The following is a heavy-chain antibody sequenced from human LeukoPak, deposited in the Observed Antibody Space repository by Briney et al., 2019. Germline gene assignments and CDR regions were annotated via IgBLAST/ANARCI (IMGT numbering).Heavy chain of an antibody. V-gene: IGHV3-13*01. Sequence: GGSLRLSCAASGFTFSSYDMHWVRQATGKGLERVSAIGTAGDTYYPGSVKGRFTISRENAKNSLYLQMNSLRAEDTAVYYCARAWFGDNDAFDIWGQGTMVTVSS. D-gene: IGHD3-10*01. CDR3: ARAWFGDNDAFDI. CDR2: IGTAGDT. CDR1: GFTFSSYD. J-gene: IGHJ3*02.